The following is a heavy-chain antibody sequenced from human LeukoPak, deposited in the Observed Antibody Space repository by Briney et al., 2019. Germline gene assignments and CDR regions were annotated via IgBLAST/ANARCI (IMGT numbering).Heavy chain of an antibody. V-gene: IGHV3-7*01. CDR1: GFTFSSYW. J-gene: IGHJ6*03. D-gene: IGHD2-2*02. CDR3: ARAAGYQLLYGYYYYMDV. CDR2: IKQDGSEN. Sequence: GGSLRLSCAASGFTFSSYWMSWVRQAPGKGLEWVAIIKQDGSENYYVDSVKGRFTISRDNAKNSLYLQMNSLRAEDTAVYYCARAAGYQLLYGYYYYMDVWGKGTTVTVSS.